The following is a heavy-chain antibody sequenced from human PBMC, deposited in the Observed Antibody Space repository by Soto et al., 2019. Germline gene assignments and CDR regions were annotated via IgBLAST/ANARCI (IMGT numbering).Heavy chain of an antibody. CDR3: ARGRFLCSGGSCYEYYFDY. Sequence: GASVKVSCKASGYTFTSYAMHWVRQAPGQRLEWMGWINAGNGNTKYSQKFQGRVTITRDTSASTAYMELSSLRSEDTAVYYCARGRFLCSGGSCYEYYFDYWGQGTPVTVSS. D-gene: IGHD2-15*01. J-gene: IGHJ4*02. CDR2: INAGNGNT. CDR1: GYTFTSYA. V-gene: IGHV1-3*01.